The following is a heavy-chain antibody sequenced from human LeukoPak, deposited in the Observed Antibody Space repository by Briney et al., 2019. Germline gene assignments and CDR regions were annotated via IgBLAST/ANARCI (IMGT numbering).Heavy chain of an antibody. Sequence: PSETLSLTCTVSGYSISSGYYWGWIRQPPGKGLEWIGRIYHSGSTYYNPSLKSRVTISVDTSKSQFSLKLSSVTAADTAVYYCARVMGLEVVVPAAGGWYMDVWGKGTTVTVSS. CDR1: GYSISSGYY. CDR3: ARVMGLEVVVPAAGGWYMDV. CDR2: IYHSGST. J-gene: IGHJ6*03. V-gene: IGHV4-38-2*02. D-gene: IGHD2-2*01.